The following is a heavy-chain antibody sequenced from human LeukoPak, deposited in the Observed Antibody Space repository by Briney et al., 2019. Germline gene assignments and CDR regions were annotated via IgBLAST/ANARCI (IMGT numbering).Heavy chain of an antibody. D-gene: IGHD3-22*01. CDR2: IYPGDSDT. J-gene: IGHJ3*02. Sequence: GESLKISCKGSGYSFTSHWIGWVRQMPGKGLEWMGIIYPGDSDTRYSPSFQGQVTSSADKSISTAYLRWSSLKASDTAMYYCARQSSSGYSDFDIWGQGTMVTVSS. CDR1: GYSFTSHW. CDR3: ARQSSSGYSDFDI. V-gene: IGHV5-51*01.